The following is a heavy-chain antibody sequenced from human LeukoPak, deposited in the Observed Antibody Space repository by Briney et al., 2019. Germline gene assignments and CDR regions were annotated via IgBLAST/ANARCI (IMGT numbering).Heavy chain of an antibody. V-gene: IGHV1-18*01. CDR1: GYTFTSYG. J-gene: IGHJ4*02. Sequence: ASVKVSCKASGYTFTSYGISWVRQAPGQGLEWMGWISAYNGNTNYAQKLQGRVTMTTDTSTSTAYMELRSLRSHDTAVYYCARDGGYCTNGVCFFDYWGQGTLVTVSS. D-gene: IGHD2-8*01. CDR2: ISAYNGNT. CDR3: ARDGGYCTNGVCFFDY.